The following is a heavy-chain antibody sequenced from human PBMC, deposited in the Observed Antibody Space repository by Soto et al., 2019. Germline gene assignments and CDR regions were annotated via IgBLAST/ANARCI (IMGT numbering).Heavy chain of an antibody. CDR1: GGSFTSYI. D-gene: IGHD2-2*01. CDR3: AKFPDPGSATPYYYRNDV. CDR2: IIPVLGVE. J-gene: IGHJ6*02. Sequence: QVQLVQPGAEVKKPGSSVKVSCKASGGSFTSYIVSWVRQAPGQGPEWMGRIIPVLGVEYYAQEFQGRVTISADKSKSTAYVEWRSLRYEASAVYYFAKFPDPGSATPYYYRNDVCGLVTAVTV. V-gene: IGHV1-69*02.